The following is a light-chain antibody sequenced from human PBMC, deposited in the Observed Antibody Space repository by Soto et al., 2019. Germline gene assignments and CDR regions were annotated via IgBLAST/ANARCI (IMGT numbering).Light chain of an antibody. CDR1: QGISNY. J-gene: IGKJ1*01. Sequence: DIQMTQSPSSLSASVGDRVTITCRASQGISNYLAWYQQKPGEFHKLXIYAAYTLQSGVQSRFSGSGSGTDFTLTIRSLQPEDVATYYCKKYNSAPYTFGQGTKVDIK. CDR2: AAY. CDR3: KKYNSAPYT. V-gene: IGKV1-27*01.